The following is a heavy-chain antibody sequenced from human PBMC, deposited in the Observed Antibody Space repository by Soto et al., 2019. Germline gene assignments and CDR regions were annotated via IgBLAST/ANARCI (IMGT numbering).Heavy chain of an antibody. V-gene: IGHV4-31*03. CDR1: GGSISSGGYY. CDR3: ARHNYDSSGTAVDV. D-gene: IGHD3-22*01. J-gene: IGHJ6*02. Sequence: QVQLQESGPGLVKPSQTLSLTCTVSGGSISSGGYYWSWIRQHPGKGLEWIGYIYYSWSTYYNPSLQSRVTISVDTSKNQFSLKLSSVTAADTAVYYCARHNYDSSGTAVDVWGQGTTVTVSS. CDR2: IYYSWST.